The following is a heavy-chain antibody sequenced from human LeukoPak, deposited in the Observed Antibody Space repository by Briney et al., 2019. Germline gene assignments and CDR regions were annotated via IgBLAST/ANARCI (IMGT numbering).Heavy chain of an antibody. CDR1: GFTFSSYW. CDR3: VTTIGEGSD. V-gene: IGHV3-74*01. Sequence: PGGSLRLSCTASGFTFSSYWMHWVRQAPGKGLVWVSHITADGKTTNYADSVKGRFIISRDNGKNTVFLQMNSLGAEDTAVYYCVTTIGEGSDWGQGTLVAVSS. CDR2: ITADGKTT. J-gene: IGHJ4*02. D-gene: IGHD3-9*01.